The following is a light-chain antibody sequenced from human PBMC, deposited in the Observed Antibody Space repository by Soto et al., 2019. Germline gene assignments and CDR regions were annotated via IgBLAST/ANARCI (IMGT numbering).Light chain of an antibody. CDR1: SSDVGGYNY. CDR3: CSYAGSYTLV. Sequence: QSALTQPRSVSGSPGQSVTISCTRTSSDVGGYNYVSWYQQHPGKAPKLMIYDVSKRPSGVPDRFSGSKSGNTASLTISGLQAEDEADYYCCSYAGSYTLVFGGGTKVTVL. J-gene: IGLJ2*01. V-gene: IGLV2-11*01. CDR2: DVS.